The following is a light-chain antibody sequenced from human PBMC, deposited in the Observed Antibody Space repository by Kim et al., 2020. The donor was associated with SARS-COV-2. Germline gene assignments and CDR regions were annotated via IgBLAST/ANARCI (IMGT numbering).Light chain of an antibody. CDR3: HQYVSSLWT. CDR2: GAS. V-gene: IGKV3-20*01. CDR1: QSVRNSY. J-gene: IGKJ1*01. Sequence: PGERATLSCRASQSVRNSYLTWYQQKPGQAPRLLIYGASSRATGIPERFSGSGSGTDFTLTISRLEPEDSAVYYCHQYVSSLWTFGQGTKVGIK.